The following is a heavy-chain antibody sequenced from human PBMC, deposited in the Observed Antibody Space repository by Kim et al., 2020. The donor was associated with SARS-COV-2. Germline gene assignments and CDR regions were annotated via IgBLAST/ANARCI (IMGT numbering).Heavy chain of an antibody. CDR2: IYYSGST. D-gene: IGHD3-3*01. J-gene: IGHJ5*02. CDR1: GGSISSGDYY. Sequence: SETLSLTCTVSGGSISSGDYYWSWIRQPPGKGLEWIGYIYYSGSTYYTPSIKSRVTIAVDTSKNQFSLKLSSVTAAATAVYYCARVQGITIFGVVIIGWFDPLGQGTLLTVSS. V-gene: IGHV4-30-4*01. CDR3: ARVQGITIFGVVIIGWFDP.